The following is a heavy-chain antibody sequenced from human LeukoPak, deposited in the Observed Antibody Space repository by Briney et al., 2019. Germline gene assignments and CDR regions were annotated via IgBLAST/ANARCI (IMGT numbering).Heavy chain of an antibody. V-gene: IGHV3-21*01. J-gene: IGHJ5*02. CDR3: ARGSRDIVVVPAAIDWFDP. D-gene: IGHD2-2*02. CDR1: GFTFSSYS. CDR2: ISSSSSYI. Sequence: GGSLRLSCAASGFTFSSYSMNWVRQAPGKGLEWVSSISSSSSYIYYADSVKGRFTISRDNAKNSLYLQMNSLRAEDTAVYYCARGSRDIVVVPAAIDWFDPWGQGTLVTASS.